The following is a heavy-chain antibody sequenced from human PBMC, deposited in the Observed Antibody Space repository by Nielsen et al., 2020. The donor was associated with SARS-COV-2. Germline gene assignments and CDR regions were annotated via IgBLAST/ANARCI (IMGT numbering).Heavy chain of an antibody. J-gene: IGHJ6*02. CDR2: INAGNGNT. V-gene: IGHV1-3*01. Sequence: WVRQAPGQRLEWMGWINAGNGNTKYSQKFQGRVTITRDTSASTAYMELSSLRSEDTAVYYCARAPPPHDILTGHYGMDVWGQGTTVTVSS. D-gene: IGHD3-9*01. CDR3: ARAPPPHDILTGHYGMDV.